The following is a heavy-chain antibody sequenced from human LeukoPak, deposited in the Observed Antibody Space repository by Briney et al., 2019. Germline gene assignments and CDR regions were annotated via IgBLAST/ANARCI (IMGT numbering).Heavy chain of an antibody. D-gene: IGHD3-9*01. Sequence: PSETLSLTCTVSGGSFSSYYWSWIRQPPGKGLEWIGYIYYSGSTNYNPSLKSRVTISVDTSKNQFSLKLSSVTAADTAVYYCARGDDILTGYWNPFDYWGQGTLVTVSS. CDR1: GGSFSSYY. J-gene: IGHJ4*02. CDR3: ARGDDILTGYWNPFDY. CDR2: IYYSGST. V-gene: IGHV4-59*01.